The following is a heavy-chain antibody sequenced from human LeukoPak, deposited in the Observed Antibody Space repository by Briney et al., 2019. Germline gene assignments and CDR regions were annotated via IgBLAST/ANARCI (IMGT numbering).Heavy chain of an antibody. CDR1: GGSISSYY. CDR2: IYYSGST. D-gene: IGHD3-9*01. V-gene: IGHV4-59*12. CDR3: AREGTISPHYYYYYMDV. J-gene: IGHJ6*03. Sequence: SETLSLTCTVSGGSISSYYWSWIRQPPGKGLEWIGYIYYSGSTNYNPSLKSRVTISVDTSKNQFSLKLSSVTAADTAVYYCAREGTISPHYYYYYMDVWGKGTTVTVSS.